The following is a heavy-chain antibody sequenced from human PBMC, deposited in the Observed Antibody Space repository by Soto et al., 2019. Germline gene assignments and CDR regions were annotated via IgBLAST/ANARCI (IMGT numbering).Heavy chain of an antibody. CDR2: IIPIFGTA. CDR1: GGTFSSYA. D-gene: IGHD6-13*01. V-gene: IGHV1-69*06. Sequence: ASVKVSCKASGGTFSSYAISWVRQAPGQGLEWMGGIIPIFGTANYAQKFQGRVTITADKSTSTAYMELSSLRSEDTAVYYCARPHFGAAGGPFTLDYWGQGTLVNVSS. J-gene: IGHJ4*02. CDR3: ARPHFGAAGGPFTLDY.